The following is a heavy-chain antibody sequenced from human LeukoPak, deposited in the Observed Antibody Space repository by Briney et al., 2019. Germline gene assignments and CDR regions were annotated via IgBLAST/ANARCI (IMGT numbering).Heavy chain of an antibody. Sequence: GGSLILSCAASGFTFGDSAMSWVRQTPRKGLEWVSLISFNGRNTYYGDSVKGRFTISRDNSKDTVYLQMNSLRVEDTAIFYCARDIELSTWGPGTMVTVSS. CDR1: GFTFGDSA. V-gene: IGHV3-23*01. J-gene: IGHJ3*01. CDR3: ARDIELST. CDR2: ISFNGRNT. D-gene: IGHD3-16*02.